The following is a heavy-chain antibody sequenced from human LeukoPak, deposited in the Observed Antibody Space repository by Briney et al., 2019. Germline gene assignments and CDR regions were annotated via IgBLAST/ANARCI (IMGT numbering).Heavy chain of an antibody. CDR2: ISYDGSNK. V-gene: IGHV3-30*18. Sequence: GGSLRLSCAASGFTFSSYGMHWVRQAPGKGLEWVAVISYDGSNKYYADSVKGRFTISRDNSKNTLYLQMNSLRAEDTAVYYCAKDGEYGDPIDYWGQGILVTVSS. D-gene: IGHD4-17*01. CDR1: GFTFSSYG. CDR3: AKDGEYGDPIDY. J-gene: IGHJ4*02.